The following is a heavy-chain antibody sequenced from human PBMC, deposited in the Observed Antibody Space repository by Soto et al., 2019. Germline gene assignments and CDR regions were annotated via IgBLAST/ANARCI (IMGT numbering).Heavy chain of an antibody. J-gene: IGHJ3*02. D-gene: IGHD2-2*03. Sequence: EVQLVESGGGLVQPGGSLRLSCAASGFTFSSYWMSWVRQAPGKGLEWVANIKQDGSEKFYVDSVKGRFTASRENAKNSLYLQMNSLRAEDTAVYYCARHHSRLDRLRLAFDIWGQGTVVTVSS. CDR1: GFTFSSYW. V-gene: IGHV3-7*01. CDR2: IKQDGSEK. CDR3: ARHHSRLDRLRLAFDI.